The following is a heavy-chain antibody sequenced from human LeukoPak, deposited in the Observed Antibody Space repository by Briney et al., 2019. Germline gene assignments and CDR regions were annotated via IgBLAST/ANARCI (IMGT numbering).Heavy chain of an antibody. J-gene: IGHJ3*02. V-gene: IGHV3-53*04. CDR1: GFTFSSYW. CDR3: ARFSPFFDAFDI. Sequence: GGSLRLSCAASGFTFSSYWMSWVRQAPGKGLEWVSVIYSGGSTYYADSVKGRFTISRHNSKNTLYLQMNSLRAEDTAVYYCARFSPFFDAFDIWGQGTMVTVSS. D-gene: IGHD3-3*01. CDR2: IYSGGST.